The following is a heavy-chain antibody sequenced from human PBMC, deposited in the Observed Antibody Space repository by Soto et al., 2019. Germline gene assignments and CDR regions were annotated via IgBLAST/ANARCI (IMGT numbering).Heavy chain of an antibody. CDR1: GGSISSGGYY. Sequence: SETLSLTCTVSGGSISSGGYYWSWIRQHPGKGLEWIGYIYYSGSTYYNPSLKSRVTISVDTSKNQFSLKLSSVTSADTAVYYCARASLGATDGYGMDVWGQGTTVT. CDR3: ARASLGATDGYGMDV. D-gene: IGHD1-26*01. CDR2: IYYSGST. J-gene: IGHJ6*02. V-gene: IGHV4-31*03.